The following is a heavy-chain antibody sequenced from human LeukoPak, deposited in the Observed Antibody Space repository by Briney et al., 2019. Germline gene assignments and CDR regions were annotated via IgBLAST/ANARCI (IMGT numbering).Heavy chain of an antibody. D-gene: IGHD3-22*01. Sequence: ASVKVSCKASGYTFTGYYMHWVRQAPGQGLEWMGRINPNSGGTNYAQKFQGRVTMTRDTSISTAYKELSRLRSDDTAVYYCARVRPHYYDSSGSRGDYWGQGTLVTVSS. CDR1: GYTFTGYY. J-gene: IGHJ4*02. CDR2: INPNSGGT. CDR3: ARVRPHYYDSSGSRGDY. V-gene: IGHV1-2*06.